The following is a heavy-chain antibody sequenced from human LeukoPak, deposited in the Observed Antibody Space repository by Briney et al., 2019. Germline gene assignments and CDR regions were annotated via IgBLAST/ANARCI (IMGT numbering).Heavy chain of an antibody. CDR2: INRDGSST. Sequence: GGSLRLSCAASGFTFSSYWMHWVRQAPGKGLVWVSRINRDGSSTSYADSVKGRFTISRDNAKNTLYLQMNSLRAEDTAVYYCAREPTNYDFWSGYYDAFDIWGQGTMVTVSS. V-gene: IGHV3-74*01. CDR3: AREPTNYDFWSGYYDAFDI. CDR1: GFTFSSYW. J-gene: IGHJ3*02. D-gene: IGHD3-3*01.